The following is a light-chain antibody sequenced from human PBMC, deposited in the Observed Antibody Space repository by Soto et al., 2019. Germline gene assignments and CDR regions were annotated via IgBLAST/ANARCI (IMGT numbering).Light chain of an antibody. CDR2: GAS. CDR1: QSVSSN. Sequence: DIVMTQSPATLSVSPGERATLDCRASQSVSSNLAWYQQKAGQAPRLLIYGASTRATGIPARFSGSGSGTEFTLTISSLQSEDFAVYYCQQYNNWPPYTFGQGTKLEIK. CDR3: QQYNNWPPYT. V-gene: IGKV3-15*01. J-gene: IGKJ2*01.